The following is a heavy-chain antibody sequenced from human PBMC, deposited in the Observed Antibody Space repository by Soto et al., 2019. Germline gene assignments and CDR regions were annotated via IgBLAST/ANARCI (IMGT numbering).Heavy chain of an antibody. CDR2: INSGGST. V-gene: IGHV3-66*01. D-gene: IGHD3-22*01. CDR1: GITVSSNY. Sequence: VQLVESGGGLVQPGGSLRLSCAASGITVSSNYMSWVRQAPGKGLEWVSVINSGGSTYYAGSVKGRFTISRDNSQNTLYLQMNSLRAEDTAVYYCARELRLGTYYYFAFDIWGQGTMVTVSS. J-gene: IGHJ3*02. CDR3: ARELRLGTYYYFAFDI.